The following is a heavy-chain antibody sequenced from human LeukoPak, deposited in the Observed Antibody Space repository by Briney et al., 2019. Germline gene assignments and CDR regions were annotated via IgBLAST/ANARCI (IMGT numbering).Heavy chain of an antibody. J-gene: IGHJ5*02. D-gene: IGHD5-18*01. CDR1: GGSISSSSYY. Sequence: SETLSLTCTVSGGSISSSSYYWGWIRQPPGKGLEWIGCIYYSGSTYYNPSLKSRVTISVDTSKNQFSLKLSSVTAADTAVYYCVRTDVDTAMGNNWFDPWGQGTLVTVSS. CDR3: VRTDVDTAMGNNWFDP. V-gene: IGHV4-39*01. CDR2: IYYSGST.